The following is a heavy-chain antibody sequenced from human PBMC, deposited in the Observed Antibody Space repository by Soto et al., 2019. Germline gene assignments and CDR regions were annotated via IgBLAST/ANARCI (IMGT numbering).Heavy chain of an antibody. CDR2: INPAGSNT. D-gene: IGHD2-15*01. J-gene: IGHJ4*02. Sequence: EVQLVESGGGLVQPGGSLRLSCAASGFIFTNYWINWVRQAPGKGLEWVAIINPAGSNTRYVDSVKGRFTISRDNAKNTVYLQIKSLRDGGKAGYYCASPRYLVLAQGGFIEFWGQVCLV. CDR3: ASPRYLVLAQGGFIEF. V-gene: IGHV3-7*03. CDR1: GFIFTNYW.